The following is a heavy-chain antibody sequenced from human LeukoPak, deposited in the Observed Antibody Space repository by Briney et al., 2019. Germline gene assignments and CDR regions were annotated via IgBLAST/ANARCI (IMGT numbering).Heavy chain of an antibody. CDR1: GFSLSTSGMC. D-gene: IGHD3-22*01. CDR2: IDWDVDK. Sequence: SGPALVEPTQALTLTCTFSGFSLSTSGMCVSWIRQPPVKALEWLALIDWDVDKYYSTSLKTRLTISKDTSKNQVVLTMTNMDPVDTATYYCARIDGYIAYFGYWGQGTLVTVSS. V-gene: IGHV2-70*01. CDR3: ARIDGYIAYFGY. J-gene: IGHJ4*02.